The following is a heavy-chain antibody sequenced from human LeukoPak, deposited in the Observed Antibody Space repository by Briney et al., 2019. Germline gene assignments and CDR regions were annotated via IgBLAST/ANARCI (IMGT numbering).Heavy chain of an antibody. Sequence: PGGSLRLSCAASGFTFSSYAMSWVRQAPGKGLEWVSAISGSGGSTYYADSVKGRFTISRDNSKNTMYLQMNSLRAEDTAVYYCAKDRNTIIVVDSYDAFDIWGQGTMVTVSS. D-gene: IGHD3-22*01. V-gene: IGHV3-23*01. CDR2: ISGSGGST. CDR1: GFTFSSYA. CDR3: AKDRNTIIVVDSYDAFDI. J-gene: IGHJ3*02.